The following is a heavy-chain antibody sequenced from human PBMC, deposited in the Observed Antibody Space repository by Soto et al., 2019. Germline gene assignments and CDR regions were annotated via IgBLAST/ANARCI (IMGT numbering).Heavy chain of an antibody. D-gene: IGHD6-19*01. J-gene: IGHJ4*02. CDR2: ISGSGGST. CDR1: GCTFSRDA. CDR3: AKEDSSGWLFDGVDY. V-gene: IGHV3-23*01. Sequence: EVQLLESGGGLVQPGGSLRLSCAASGCTFSRDAISLCRQAPGKGLELVSAISGSGGSTYYADSVKGRFTISRDNSKNTLYLQMNRLRAEDTAVYYCAKEDSSGWLFDGVDYWGQGTLVPVSS.